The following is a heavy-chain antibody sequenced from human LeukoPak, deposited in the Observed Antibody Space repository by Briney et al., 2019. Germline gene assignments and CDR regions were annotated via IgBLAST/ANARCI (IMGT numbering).Heavy chain of an antibody. J-gene: IGHJ5*02. CDR3: ARVSCSGGSCPFGSWFDP. Sequence: SETLSLTCTVSGGSITSSIYYRGWIRQPPGKGLEWIGSIYYSGSTYYNPSLKSRSTISVDTSKNQFSLKLNSVTAADTAVYYCARVSCSGGSCPFGSWFDPWGQGTLVTVSS. V-gene: IGHV4-39*01. D-gene: IGHD2-15*01. CDR2: IYYSGST. CDR1: GGSITSSIYY.